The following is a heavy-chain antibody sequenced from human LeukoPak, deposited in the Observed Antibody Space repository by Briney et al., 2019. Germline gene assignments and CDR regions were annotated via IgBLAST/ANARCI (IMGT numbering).Heavy chain of an antibody. CDR3: ARDLYGSGSSYGDP. CDR1: GGSISSSSYY. V-gene: IGHV4-39*07. J-gene: IGHJ5*02. CDR2: IYYSGST. D-gene: IGHD3-10*01. Sequence: SETLSLTCTVSGGSISSSSYYWGWIRQPPGKGLEWIGSIYYSGSTYYNPSLKSRVTISVDTSKNQFSLKLSSVTAADTAVYYCARDLYGSGSSYGDPWGQGTLVTVSS.